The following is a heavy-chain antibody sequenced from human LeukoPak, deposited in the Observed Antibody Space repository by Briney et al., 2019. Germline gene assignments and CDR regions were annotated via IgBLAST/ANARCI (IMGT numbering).Heavy chain of an antibody. CDR1: VYTLTELS. CDR2: FDPEDGET. J-gene: IGHJ4*02. D-gene: IGHD3-22*01. CDR3: ATDLVYYDSSGYGLDY. Sequence: ASVKASCKVSVYTLTELSMHWVRQAPGKGLEWMGGFDPEDGETIYAQKFQGRVTMTEDTSTDTAYMELSSLRSEDTAVYYCATDLVYYDSSGYGLDYWGQGTLVTVSS. V-gene: IGHV1-24*01.